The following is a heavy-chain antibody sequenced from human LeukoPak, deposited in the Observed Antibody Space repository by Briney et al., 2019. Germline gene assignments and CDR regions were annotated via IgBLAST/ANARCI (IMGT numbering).Heavy chain of an antibody. D-gene: IGHD6-13*01. CDR3: AKDTGLVAAAGVFDY. Sequence: GRSLRLSCAASGFTFDDYAMHWVWQAPGKGLEWVSGISWNSGSIGYADSVKGRFTISRDNAKNSLYLQMNSLRAEDTALYYCAKDTGLVAAAGVFDYWGQGTLVTVSS. CDR1: GFTFDDYA. J-gene: IGHJ4*02. V-gene: IGHV3-9*01. CDR2: ISWNSGSI.